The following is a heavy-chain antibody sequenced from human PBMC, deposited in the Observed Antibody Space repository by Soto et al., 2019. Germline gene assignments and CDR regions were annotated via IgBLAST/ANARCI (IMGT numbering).Heavy chain of an antibody. CDR1: GYTLTELS. Sequence: AASVKVSCKVSGYTLTELSMHWVRQAPGKGLEWMGGFDPEDGETIYAQKFQGRVTMTEDTSTDTAYMELSSLRSEDTAVYYCATLSAYYYDSSGYYFDYWGQGTLVTVSS. D-gene: IGHD3-22*01. CDR2: FDPEDGET. V-gene: IGHV1-24*01. J-gene: IGHJ4*02. CDR3: ATLSAYYYDSSGYYFDY.